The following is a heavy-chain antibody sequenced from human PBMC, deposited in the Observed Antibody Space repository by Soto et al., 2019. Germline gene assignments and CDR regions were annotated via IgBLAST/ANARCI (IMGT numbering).Heavy chain of an antibody. CDR1: GGSISSYY. V-gene: IGHV4-59*08. J-gene: IGHJ4*02. D-gene: IGHD1-1*01. CDR2: IYNSGST. Sequence: SETLSLTCTVSGGSISSYYWSWIRQPPGKGLEWIGYIYNSGSTNYNPSLKSRVTISADTPKNQFSLKLTSVTAADTAVYYCAKLARQYNSWNDYWGQGTLVTVSS. CDR3: AKLARQYNSWNDY.